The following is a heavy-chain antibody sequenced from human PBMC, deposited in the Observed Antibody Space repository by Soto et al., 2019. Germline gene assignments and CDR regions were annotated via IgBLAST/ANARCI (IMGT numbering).Heavy chain of an antibody. Sequence: LPLLHLGAGLRKLGASVKVSCKALGSPFSDNIFHGCDQAPGQGLEWMGWLNPYSGATNYAAKFQGRVTMTRDASISTSYMELNGLKSDDTAVYYCATARRGTVSLLADWGQGTLVTVSS. CDR1: GSPFSDN. V-gene: IGHV1-2*02. CDR3: ATARRGTVSLLAD. D-gene: IGHD4-4*01. J-gene: IGHJ4*01. CDR2: LNPYSGAT.